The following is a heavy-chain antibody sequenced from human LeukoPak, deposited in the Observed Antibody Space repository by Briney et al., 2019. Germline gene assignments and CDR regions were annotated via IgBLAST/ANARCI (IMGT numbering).Heavy chain of an antibody. D-gene: IGHD1-1*01. Sequence: GGSLRLSCAASGFTFSSFGMHWVRQAPGKGLEWVAVMSFDGCNTHYADSVKGRFTVSRDNSKSTLYLQMTSLRADDTAVYYCARDAGTWGYGYNFDCWGQGTLVTVSS. CDR1: GFTFSSFG. CDR3: ARDAGTWGYGYNFDC. V-gene: IGHV3-30*03. J-gene: IGHJ4*02. CDR2: MSFDGCNT.